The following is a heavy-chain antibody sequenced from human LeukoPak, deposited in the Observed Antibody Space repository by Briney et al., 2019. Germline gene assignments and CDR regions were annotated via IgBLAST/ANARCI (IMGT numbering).Heavy chain of an antibody. J-gene: IGHJ4*02. CDR1: GYTFTSYG. CDR2: ISAYNGNT. V-gene: IGHV1-18*01. D-gene: IGHD3-9*01. Sequence: ASVKVSCKASGYTFTSYGISWVRQAPGQGLEWIGWISAYNGNTNYAQKPQGRVTMTTDTSTSTAYKELRSLRSDDTAVYYCARDRGILTGYYPIDYWGKGTLVTVSS. CDR3: ARDRGILTGYYPIDY.